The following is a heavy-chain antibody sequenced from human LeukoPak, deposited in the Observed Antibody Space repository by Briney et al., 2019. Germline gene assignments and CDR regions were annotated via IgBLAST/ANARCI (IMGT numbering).Heavy chain of an antibody. Sequence: GGSLRLSCAASGLTFRNYWMSWVRQAPGKGLEWVANIKPDGGVQDYVDSVKGRFTITRDNAANSLFLQMNSLRDEDTAVYYCATSFPYCSVDSCALGGQGTLVTVSS. J-gene: IGHJ4*02. D-gene: IGHD2-15*01. CDR3: ATSFPYCSVDSCAL. CDR2: IKPDGGVQ. V-gene: IGHV3-7*01. CDR1: GLTFRNYW.